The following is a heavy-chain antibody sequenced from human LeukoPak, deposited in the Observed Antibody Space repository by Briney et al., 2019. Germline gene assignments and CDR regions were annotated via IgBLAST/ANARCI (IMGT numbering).Heavy chain of an antibody. J-gene: IGHJ3*02. CDR3: GGGGGAFDI. D-gene: IGHD3-16*01. Sequence: SGGSLRLSCAASGFTFSNYNMNWARQAPGKGLEWISYISSRGDSVYYAYSVQGRFTISRDNGKNSLYLQMNSLRAEDTAVYYWGGGGGAFDIWGQGTMVTVSS. CDR1: GFTFSNYN. CDR2: ISSRGDSV. V-gene: IGHV3-48*01.